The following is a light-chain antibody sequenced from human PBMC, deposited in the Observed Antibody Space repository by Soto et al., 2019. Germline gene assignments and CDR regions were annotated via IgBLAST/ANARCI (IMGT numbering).Light chain of an antibody. CDR1: QSVSSSY. CDR2: DAS. V-gene: IGKV3-20*01. Sequence: EIVLTQSPGTLSLSPGERSTLSFRASQSVSSSYLAWYPQKPGQAPRLLIYDASSRATGIPDRFSGGGSGTDFTLTISRLEPEDFAVYYCQQFSSYPLTFGGGTKVDIK. CDR3: QQFSSYPLT. J-gene: IGKJ4*01.